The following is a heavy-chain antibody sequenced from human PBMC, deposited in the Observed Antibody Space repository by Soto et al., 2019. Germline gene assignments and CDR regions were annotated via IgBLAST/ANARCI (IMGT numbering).Heavy chain of an antibody. V-gene: IGHV3-53*01. CDR3: ARGPHSDC. CDR2: IYSGGNP. CDR1: GFSVGGNY. Sequence: GGSLRLSCAASGFSVGGNYMSWVRQAPGKGLELVSLIYSGGNPFYADSMKGRFTLSRGNSNNMLYLQMDSLRAEDTAVYYCARGPHSDCWGQGTLVTVSS. D-gene: IGHD2-21*01. J-gene: IGHJ4*02.